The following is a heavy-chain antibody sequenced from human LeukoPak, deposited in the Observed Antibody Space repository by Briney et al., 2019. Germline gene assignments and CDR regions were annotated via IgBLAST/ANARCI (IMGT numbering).Heavy chain of an antibody. CDR2: ISSSSSYI. D-gene: IGHD3-9*01. Sequence: GGSLRLSCAASGFTFSSYSMNWVRQAPGKGLEWVSSISSSSSYIYYAVSVKGRFTISRDNAKNSLYLQMNSLRAEDTAVYYCARDSILTGYSPDYWGQGTLVTVSS. CDR3: ARDSILTGYSPDY. CDR1: GFTFSSYS. V-gene: IGHV3-21*01. J-gene: IGHJ4*02.